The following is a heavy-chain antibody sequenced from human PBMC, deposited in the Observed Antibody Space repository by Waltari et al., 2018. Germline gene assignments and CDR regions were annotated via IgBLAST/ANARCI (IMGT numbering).Heavy chain of an antibody. CDR3: ARGKYSSSYGY. CDR1: GGSFSGYY. V-gene: IGHV4-34*01. Sequence: QVQLQQWGAGLLKPSETLSLTCAVYGGSFSGYYWSWIRRPPGEGVEWFGEINHSGSTNYNPSLKGRVTKSVDTSKNQFSLKLSSVTAADTAVYYCARGKYSSSYGYWGQGTLVTVSS. CDR2: INHSGST. D-gene: IGHD6-6*01. J-gene: IGHJ4*02.